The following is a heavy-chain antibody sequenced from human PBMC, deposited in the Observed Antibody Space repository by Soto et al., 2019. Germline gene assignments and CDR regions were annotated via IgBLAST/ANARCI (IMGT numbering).Heavy chain of an antibody. CDR1: EFAFRSYS. J-gene: IGHJ3*02. CDR3: ALKDTVTTSDAFDI. Sequence: PGGSLRLSFADSEFAFRSYSMNWVRQAPGEGLEWVSSISSSSSYIYYADSVKGRFTISRDNAKNSLYLQMNSLRAEDTAVYYCALKDTVTTSDAFDIWGQGTMVPVS. V-gene: IGHV3-21*01. CDR2: ISSSSSYI. D-gene: IGHD4-4*01.